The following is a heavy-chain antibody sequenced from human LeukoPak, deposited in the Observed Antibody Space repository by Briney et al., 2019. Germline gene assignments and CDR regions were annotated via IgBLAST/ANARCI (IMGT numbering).Heavy chain of an antibody. D-gene: IGHD3-22*01. J-gene: IGHJ5*02. CDR2: IRGSGDTT. CDR3: AKDPHYDSSGYSFDP. Sequence: GGSLRLSYAASGFTFSNYAMSWVRQAPGKGLEWVSGIRGSGDTTYYADSVKGRFTISRDNSKNTLYLQMNSLRAEDTAVYYCAKDPHYDSSGYSFDPWGQGTLVTVSS. V-gene: IGHV3-23*01. CDR1: GFTFSNYA.